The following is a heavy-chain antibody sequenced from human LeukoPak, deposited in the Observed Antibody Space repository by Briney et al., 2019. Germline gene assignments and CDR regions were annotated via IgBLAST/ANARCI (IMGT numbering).Heavy chain of an antibody. Sequence: PGGSLRLSCTTSGFTFGDYAMSWVRQAPGKGLEWVSGISGSGGGTYYADSVKGRFSISRDISKNTLYLQMNSLRAEDTAIYYCAKDGKTRNWNYFQAKPVYWGQGTLVTVSS. CDR2: ISGSGGGT. V-gene: IGHV3-23*01. D-gene: IGHD1-7*01. J-gene: IGHJ4*02. CDR3: AKDGKTRNWNYFQAKPVY. CDR1: GFTFGDYA.